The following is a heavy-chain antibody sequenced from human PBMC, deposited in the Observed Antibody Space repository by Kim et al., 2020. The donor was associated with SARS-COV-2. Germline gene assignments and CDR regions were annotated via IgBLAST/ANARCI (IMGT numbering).Heavy chain of an antibody. Sequence: SETLSLTCTVSGGSISSYYWSWIRQPPGKGLEWIGYIYYSGSTNYNPSLKSRVTISVDTSKNQFSLKLSSVTAADTAVYYCARGGGSYQGRDDAFDIWGQGTMVTVSS. CDR2: IYYSGST. CDR3: ARGGGSYQGRDDAFDI. CDR1: GGSISSYY. D-gene: IGHD1-26*01. J-gene: IGHJ3*02. V-gene: IGHV4-59*01.